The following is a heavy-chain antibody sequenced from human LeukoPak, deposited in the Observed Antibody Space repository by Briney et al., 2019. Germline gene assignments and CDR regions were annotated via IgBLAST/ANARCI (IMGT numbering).Heavy chain of an antibody. V-gene: IGHV4-59*08. Sequence: PSETLSLTCTVSGGSISSYYWSWIRQPPGKGLEWIGYIYYSGSTNYNPSLKSRVTISVDTSKNQFSLKLSSVTAADTAVYYCARHYCSGGSCYLDPNFDYWGQGTLVTVSS. CDR1: GGSISSYY. CDR3: ARHYCSGGSCYLDPNFDY. D-gene: IGHD2-15*01. J-gene: IGHJ4*02. CDR2: IYYSGST.